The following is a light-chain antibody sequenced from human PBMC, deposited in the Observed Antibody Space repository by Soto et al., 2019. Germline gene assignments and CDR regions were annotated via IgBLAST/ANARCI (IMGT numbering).Light chain of an antibody. V-gene: IGKV3-11*01. J-gene: IGKJ5*01. CDR3: QQYNNWPFS. Sequence: EIVLSQSPATLSLSPGETATLPCRASQSVSSYLAWYQQKPGQAPRLLIYDASNRATGIPARFSGSGSGTDFTLTISGLQSEDSAVYFCQQYNNWPFSFGQGARLEIK. CDR1: QSVSSY. CDR2: DAS.